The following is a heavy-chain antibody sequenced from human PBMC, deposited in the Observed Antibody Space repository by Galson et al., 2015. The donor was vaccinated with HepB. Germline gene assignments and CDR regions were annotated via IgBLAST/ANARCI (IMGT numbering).Heavy chain of an antibody. V-gene: IGHV3-9*01. CDR3: AKGPAYIWGGYRRDYFDY. J-gene: IGHJ4*02. Sequence: SLRLSCAASGFTFDDYAMHWVRQAPGKGLEWVSGVSWNSGSIAYADSVKGRFTISRDNAKNSLYLQMNSLRPEDTAFYYCAKGPAYIWGGYRRDYFDYWGQGTLVTVSS. CDR2: VSWNSGSI. D-gene: IGHD3-16*02. CDR1: GFTFDDYA.